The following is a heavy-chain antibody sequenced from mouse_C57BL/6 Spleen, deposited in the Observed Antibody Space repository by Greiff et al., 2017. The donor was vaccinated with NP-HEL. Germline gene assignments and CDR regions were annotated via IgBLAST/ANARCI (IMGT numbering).Heavy chain of an antibody. CDR1: GYTFTSYW. CDR2: IDPSDSYT. Sequence: VQLQQSGAELVRPGTSVKLSCKASGYTFTSYWMHWVKQRPGQGLEWIGVIDPSDSYTNYNQKFKGKATLTVDTSSSTAYMQLSSLTSEDSAVYYCARWEDYENYWGQGTTLTVSS. CDR3: ARWEDYENY. D-gene: IGHD2-4*01. J-gene: IGHJ2*01. V-gene: IGHV1-59*01.